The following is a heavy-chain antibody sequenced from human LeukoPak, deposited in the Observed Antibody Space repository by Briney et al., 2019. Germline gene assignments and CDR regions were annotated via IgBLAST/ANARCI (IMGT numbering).Heavy chain of an antibody. CDR1: GASISSSYY. D-gene: IGHD6-13*01. V-gene: IGHV4-39*01. Sequence: SETLSLTCTVSGASISSSYYWGWIRRSPGKGLEWIASIYFRGGTYYNPSLKSRVTISVDATKNVCSLELTSVAAAETAVYYCVRHIAMGSPLYDWGQGALVTVSA. CDR2: IYFRGGT. CDR3: VRHIAMGSPLYD. J-gene: IGHJ4*02.